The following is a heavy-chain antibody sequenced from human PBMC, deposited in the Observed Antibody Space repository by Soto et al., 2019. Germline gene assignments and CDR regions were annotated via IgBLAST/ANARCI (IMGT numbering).Heavy chain of an antibody. D-gene: IGHD2-21*01. CDR2: ISTNGGST. V-gene: IGHV3-64D*06. Sequence: GGSLRLSCSASGFTFSSYAMHWVRQAPGKGLEYVSSISTNGGSTHYADSVKGRFTISRDNSKNTQYLQMSSLRADDTAVYYCVKGFFYYYGGVHYPFYFWGRGSLVPGSS. J-gene: IGHJ1*01. CDR3: VKGFFYYYGGVHYPFYF. CDR1: GFTFSSYA.